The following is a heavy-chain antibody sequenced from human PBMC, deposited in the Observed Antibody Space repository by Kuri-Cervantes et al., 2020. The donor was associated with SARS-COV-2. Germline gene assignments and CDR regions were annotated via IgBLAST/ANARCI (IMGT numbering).Heavy chain of an antibody. V-gene: IGHV1-2*02. CDR1: GYTFTSYG. D-gene: IGHD3-22*01. CDR3: ARRVEGGYYLKRDVPDAFDI. Sequence: ASVKVSCKASGYTFTSYGISWVRQAPGQGLEWMGWINPNSGGTNYAQKFQGRVTMTRDTSISTAYMELSRLRSDDTAVYYCARRVEGGYYLKRDVPDAFDIWGQGTMVTVSS. J-gene: IGHJ3*02. CDR2: INPNSGGT.